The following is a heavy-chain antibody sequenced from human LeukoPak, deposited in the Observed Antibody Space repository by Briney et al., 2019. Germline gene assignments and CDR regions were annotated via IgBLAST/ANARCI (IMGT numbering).Heavy chain of an antibody. D-gene: IGHD2-2*01. CDR2: GNDN. Sequence: GNDNVYGDSVKGRFTIYRDNAKNTLYLQMNSLRAEDTAVYYCAKAHRYCSGTTCYAIDCWGQGTLVTVSS. CDR3: AKAHRYCSGTTCYAIDC. V-gene: IGHV3-33*06. J-gene: IGHJ4*02.